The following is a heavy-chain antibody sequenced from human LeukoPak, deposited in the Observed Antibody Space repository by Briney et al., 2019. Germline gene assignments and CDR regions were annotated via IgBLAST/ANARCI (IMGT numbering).Heavy chain of an antibody. J-gene: IGHJ4*02. Sequence: ASVKVSCKASGGTFSSYAISWVRQAPGQGLEWMGGIISIFGTANYAQKFQGRVTITADESTSTAYMELSSLRSEDTAVYYCARDRRHGDYDEYWGQGTLVTVSS. V-gene: IGHV1-69*13. CDR1: GGTFSSYA. CDR2: IISIFGTA. D-gene: IGHD4-17*01. CDR3: ARDRRHGDYDEY.